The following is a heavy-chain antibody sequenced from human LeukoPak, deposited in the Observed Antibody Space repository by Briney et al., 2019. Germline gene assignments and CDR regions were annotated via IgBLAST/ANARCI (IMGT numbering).Heavy chain of an antibody. CDR2: IYYSGST. Sequence: SETLSLTCTVSGGSISSSSYYWGWIRQLPGKGLEWIGSIYYSGSTYYNPSLKSRVTISVDTSKNQFSLKLSSVTAADTAVYYCARLTDCSSTSCYYYYYGMDVWGQGTTVTVSS. J-gene: IGHJ6*02. CDR1: GGSISSSSYY. CDR3: ARLTDCSSTSCYYYYYGMDV. V-gene: IGHV4-39*01. D-gene: IGHD2-2*01.